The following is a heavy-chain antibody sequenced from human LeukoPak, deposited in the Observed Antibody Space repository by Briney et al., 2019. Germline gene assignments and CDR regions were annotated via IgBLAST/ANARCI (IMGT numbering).Heavy chain of an antibody. J-gene: IGHJ6*04. CDR3: AKDEFDVDTAMAL. CDR2: ISGSGGST. V-gene: IGHV3-23*01. D-gene: IGHD5-18*01. Sequence: GGSLRLSRAASGFTFSSYAMSWVRQAPGKGLEWVSAISGSGGSTYYADSVKGRFTISRDNSKNTLYLQMNSLRAEDTAVYYCAKDEFDVDTAMALWGKRTTVTVSS. CDR1: GFTFSSYA.